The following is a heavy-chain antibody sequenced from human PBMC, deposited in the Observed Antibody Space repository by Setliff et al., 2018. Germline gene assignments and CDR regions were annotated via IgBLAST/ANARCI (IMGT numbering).Heavy chain of an antibody. D-gene: IGHD6-19*01. CDR3: ARDLIAVAATTAFDI. Sequence: ASVKVSCKAPGYNFISYGISWVRQAPGQGLEWVGWISPANGNTNYIQRFQDRVTMTIDTSTSTIYMELSRLRSDDTAMYYCARDLIAVAATTAFDIWGQGTMVTVSS. V-gene: IGHV1-18*01. CDR1: GYNFISYG. J-gene: IGHJ3*02. CDR2: ISPANGNT.